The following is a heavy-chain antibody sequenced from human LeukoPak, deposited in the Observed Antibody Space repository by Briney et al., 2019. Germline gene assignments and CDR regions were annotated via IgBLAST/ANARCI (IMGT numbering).Heavy chain of an antibody. CDR1: GGTFSSYA. V-gene: IGHV1-69*04. CDR3: ARDPQQLVPYYGMDV. CDR2: IIPILGIA. Sequence: SVKFSCKASGGTFSSYAISWVRQAPGQGLEWMGRIIPILGIANYAQKFQGRVTITADKSTSTAYMELSSLRSEDTAVYYCARDPQQLVPYYGMDVWGQGTTVTVSS. D-gene: IGHD6-13*01. J-gene: IGHJ6*02.